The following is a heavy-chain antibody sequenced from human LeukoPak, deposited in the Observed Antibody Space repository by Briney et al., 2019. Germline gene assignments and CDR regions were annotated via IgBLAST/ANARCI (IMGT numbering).Heavy chain of an antibody. Sequence: PSETLSLTCTVSGGSISSYYWSWIRQPPGKGLEWFGYIYDSGTTNYNPSLKSRVTISVDTSKNQFSLKLSSVTAADTAVYYCARDAFDDILTGYSSHFDIWGQGTMVTVSS. V-gene: IGHV4-59*12. CDR1: GGSISSYY. J-gene: IGHJ3*02. CDR2: IYDSGTT. D-gene: IGHD3-9*01. CDR3: ARDAFDDILTGYSSHFDI.